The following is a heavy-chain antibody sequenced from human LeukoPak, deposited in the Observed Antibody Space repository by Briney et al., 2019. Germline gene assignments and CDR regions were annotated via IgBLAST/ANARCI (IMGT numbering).Heavy chain of an antibody. D-gene: IGHD6-6*01. J-gene: IGHJ4*02. CDR3: ASYTSQVYSSSSGFDY. V-gene: IGHV4-34*01. Sequence: SETLSLTCAVYGGSFSGHYWRWIRQPPGKGLEWIGEISHSGSTNYTPSLKSRVTRSVDTSKNQFSMKLSSVTAADTAVYYCASYTSQVYSSSSGFDYWGQGTLVTVSS. CDR2: ISHSGST. CDR1: GGSFSGHY.